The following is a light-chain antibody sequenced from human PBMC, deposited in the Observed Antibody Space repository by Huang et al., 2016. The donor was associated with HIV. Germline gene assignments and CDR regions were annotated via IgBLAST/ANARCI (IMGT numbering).Light chain of an antibody. Sequence: IVMTQSPDSLAVSLGERATINCKSSHSILNSFNNKNYLGWYQQRPGRRAKLLISWASTRESGVPDRFGGSGSGTNFTLTIGSLQAEDVAICYCQQYCFTPMTFGPGTNVEIK. CDR1: HSILNSFNNKNY. J-gene: IGKJ3*01. V-gene: IGKV4-1*01. CDR2: WAS. CDR3: QQYCFTPMT.